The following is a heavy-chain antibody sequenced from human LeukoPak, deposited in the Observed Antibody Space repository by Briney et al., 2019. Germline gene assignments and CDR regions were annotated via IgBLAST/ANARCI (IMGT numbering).Heavy chain of an antibody. CDR2: IYYSGST. CDR1: GGSISSSSYY. Sequence: PSETLSLTCTVSGGSISSSSYYWGWIRQPPGKGLEWIGSIYYSGSTYYNPSLKSRVTISVDTSKNQFSLKLSSVTAADTAVYYCARVNTAITGTTCFDYWGQGTLVTVSS. V-gene: IGHV4-39*07. D-gene: IGHD1-20*01. J-gene: IGHJ4*02. CDR3: ARVNTAITGTTCFDY.